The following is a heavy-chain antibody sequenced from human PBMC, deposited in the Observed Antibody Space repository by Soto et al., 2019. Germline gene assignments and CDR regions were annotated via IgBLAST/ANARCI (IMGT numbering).Heavy chain of an antibody. CDR3: AKDIAPVSYISLYDY. V-gene: IGHV3-9*01. D-gene: IGHD3-9*01. CDR1: GFTFDDYA. Sequence: VQLVESGGGLVQPGRSLRLSCAASGFTFDDYAMHWVRQAPGKGLEWVSGISWNSGSIGYADSVKGRFTISRDNAKNSLYLQMNSLRAEDTALYYCAKDIAPVSYISLYDYWGQGTLVTVSS. J-gene: IGHJ4*02. CDR2: ISWNSGSI.